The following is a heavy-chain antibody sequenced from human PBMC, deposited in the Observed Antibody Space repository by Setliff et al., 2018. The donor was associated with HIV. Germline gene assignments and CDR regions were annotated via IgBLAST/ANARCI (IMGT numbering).Heavy chain of an antibody. Sequence: PGESLKISCAASGFIFSTNWMSWVRQAPGKGPEWVANINQDGNQIYYLQSVKGRFTISRDNAKNSLYLQMNSLSVEDTAVYYCARDLMWAFDIWGQGTMVTVSS. J-gene: IGHJ3*02. CDR3: ARDLMWAFDI. CDR1: GFIFSTNW. V-gene: IGHV3-7*01. D-gene: IGHD1-26*01. CDR2: INQDGNQI.